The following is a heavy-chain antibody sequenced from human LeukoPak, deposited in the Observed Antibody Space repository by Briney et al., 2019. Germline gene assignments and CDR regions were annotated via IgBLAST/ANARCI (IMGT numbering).Heavy chain of an antibody. Sequence: SETLSLTCTVSGGSISSSSYYWGWIRQPPGTGLEWIGSIYYSGSTYYNPSLKSRVTISVDTSKNQFSLKLSSVTAADTAVYYCVSINDYYDFWSGLYYFDYWGQGTLVTVSS. D-gene: IGHD3-3*01. CDR1: GGSISSSSYY. V-gene: IGHV4-39*01. CDR2: IYYSGST. J-gene: IGHJ4*02. CDR3: VSINDYYDFWSGLYYFDY.